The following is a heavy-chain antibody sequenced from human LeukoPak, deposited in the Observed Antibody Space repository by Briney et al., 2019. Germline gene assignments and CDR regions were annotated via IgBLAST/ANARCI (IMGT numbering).Heavy chain of an antibody. D-gene: IGHD6-6*01. Sequence: SETLSLTCTVSGGSISSYYWSWIRQPPGKGLEWIGYIYYSGSTNYNPSLKSRVTISVDTSKNQFSLKLSSVTAADTAVYYCARNPIEYSSSGGAFDIWGQGTMVTASS. CDR2: IYYSGST. J-gene: IGHJ3*02. CDR1: GGSISSYY. V-gene: IGHV4-59*01. CDR3: ARNPIEYSSSGGAFDI.